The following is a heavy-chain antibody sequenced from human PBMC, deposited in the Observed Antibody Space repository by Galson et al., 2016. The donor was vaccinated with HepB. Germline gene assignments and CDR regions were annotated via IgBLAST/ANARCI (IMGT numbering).Heavy chain of an antibody. J-gene: IGHJ4*02. CDR1: GFTFSDCA. V-gene: IGHV3-33*01. CDR3: ARAVGLVSFLIDY. D-gene: IGHD1-26*01. CDR2: IWSDGSYE. Sequence: SLRLSCAASGFTFSDCAMHWIRQAPGKGPEWVAIIWSDGSYEIYADSVKGRFTISREGFTNMLYLQMNGLRDDDTAVYYCARAVGLVSFLIDYWGQGTLVTVSS.